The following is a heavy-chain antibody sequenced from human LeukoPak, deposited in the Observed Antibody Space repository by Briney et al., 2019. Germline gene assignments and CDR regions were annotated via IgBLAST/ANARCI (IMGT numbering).Heavy chain of an antibody. D-gene: IGHD6-13*01. CDR3: AKTHSSSWGIFDY. CDR1: GFTFSSYG. V-gene: IGHV3-30*02. CDR2: IRDDGSTK. J-gene: IGHJ4*02. Sequence: GGSLRLSCATSGFTFSSYGMHWVRQAPGKGLEWVTFIRDDGSTKYFADSVKGRFTISRDNSKNTLYLQMNSLRAEDTAVYYCAKTHSSSWGIFDYWGQGTLVTVSS.